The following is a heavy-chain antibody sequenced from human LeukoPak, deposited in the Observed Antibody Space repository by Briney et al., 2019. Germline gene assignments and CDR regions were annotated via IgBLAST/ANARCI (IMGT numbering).Heavy chain of an antibody. CDR1: GFTFSSYA. CDR2: ISGSGGSI. D-gene: IGHD3-16*01. V-gene: IGHV3-23*01. CDR3: AKQGYDYVWGSYTRDPNWFDP. Sequence: GGSLRLSCAASGFTFSSYAMSWVRQAPVKGLEWVSAISGSGGSIYYADSVKGRFTISRDNSKNTLYLQMNSLRAEDTAVYYCAKQGYDYVWGSYTRDPNWFDPWGQGTLVTVSS. J-gene: IGHJ5*02.